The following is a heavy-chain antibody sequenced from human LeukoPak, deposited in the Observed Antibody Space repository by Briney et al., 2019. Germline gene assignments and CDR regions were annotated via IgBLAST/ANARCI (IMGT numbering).Heavy chain of an antibody. CDR1: GYTCTGYY. CDR3: ARDLQWPDAFDI. D-gene: IGHD6-19*01. J-gene: IGHJ3*02. Sequence: ASVKVSCKASGYTCTGYYMHWVRQAPGQGLEWMGWINPNSGGTNYAQKFQGRVTMTRDTSISTAYMELSRLRSDDTAVYYCARDLQWPDAFDIWGQGTMVTVSS. CDR2: INPNSGGT. V-gene: IGHV1-2*02.